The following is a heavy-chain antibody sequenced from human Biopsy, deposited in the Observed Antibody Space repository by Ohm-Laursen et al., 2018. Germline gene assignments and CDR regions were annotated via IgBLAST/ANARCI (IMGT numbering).Heavy chain of an antibody. CDR1: GFTFNNYG. CDR2: IFYDGSNT. J-gene: IGHJ6*02. D-gene: IGHD5-18*01. V-gene: IGHV3-30*18. CDR3: AKDRYNYTPIGGFSMDV. Sequence: SLRLSCSTSGFTFNNYGMQWVRQAPGKGLEWVAFIFYDGSNTYYAGSVKGRFTISRDNSRDTLYLQMSSLRAEDTAVYYCAKDRYNYTPIGGFSMDVWGQGTTVTVSS.